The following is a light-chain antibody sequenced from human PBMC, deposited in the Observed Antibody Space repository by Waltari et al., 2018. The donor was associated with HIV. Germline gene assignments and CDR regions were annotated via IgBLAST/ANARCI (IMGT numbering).Light chain of an antibody. J-gene: IGKJ3*01. CDR1: QKITRY. CDR3: QQSYGAPFT. V-gene: IGKV1-39*01. Sequence: IQMTQSPSALSASVGDTVTITCRASQKITRYLNWYQKKMGEAPRLLVYGASSIKSGVPARFRGSGSGSEYKLTISNLHSEDFASYFCQQSYGAPFTFGPGSTV. CDR2: GAS.